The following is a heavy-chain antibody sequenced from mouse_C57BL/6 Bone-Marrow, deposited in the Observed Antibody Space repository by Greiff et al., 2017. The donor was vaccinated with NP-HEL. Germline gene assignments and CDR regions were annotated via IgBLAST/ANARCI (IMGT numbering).Heavy chain of an antibody. J-gene: IGHJ2*01. D-gene: IGHD1-1*01. CDR3: ARGGDYAYYYGSSYDFDY. Sequence: VQLQQSGPELVKPGASVKISCKASGYTFTDYYMNWVKQSHGKSLEWIGEINPNNGVTSYNQKFKGKATLTVDKSSSTAYMELRSLTSEDSAVYYCARGGDYAYYYGSSYDFDYWGQGTTLTVSS. CDR2: INPNNGVT. CDR1: GYTFTDYY. V-gene: IGHV1-26*01.